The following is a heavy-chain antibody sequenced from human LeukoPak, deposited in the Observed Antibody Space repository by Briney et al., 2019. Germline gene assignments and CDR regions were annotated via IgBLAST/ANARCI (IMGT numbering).Heavy chain of an antibody. CDR1: GGSFSGYY. Sequence: PSETLSLTCAVYGGSFSGYYWSWIRQPLGKGLEWIGEINHSGSTNYNPSLKSRVTISVDTSKNQFSLKLSSVTAADTAVYYCARHCGYSYGYGFSWYFDLWGRGTLVTVSS. J-gene: IGHJ2*01. V-gene: IGHV4-34*01. CDR3: ARHCGYSYGYGFSWYFDL. D-gene: IGHD5-18*01. CDR2: INHSGST.